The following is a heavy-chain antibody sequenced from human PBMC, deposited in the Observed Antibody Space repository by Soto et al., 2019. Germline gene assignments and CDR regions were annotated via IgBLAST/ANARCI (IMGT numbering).Heavy chain of an antibody. CDR3: ARGRTVTTYWYLDL. Sequence: SETLSLPCTVSGGSSSSGGYYWSWIRQPPGKGLEWIGYIYYSGSTYYNPSLKSRVTISVDTSKNQFSLKLSSVTAADTAVYYCARGRTVTTYWYLDLWGRGTLVTVSS. J-gene: IGHJ2*01. CDR1: GGSSSSGGYY. CDR2: IYYSGST. V-gene: IGHV4-30-4*01. D-gene: IGHD4-17*01.